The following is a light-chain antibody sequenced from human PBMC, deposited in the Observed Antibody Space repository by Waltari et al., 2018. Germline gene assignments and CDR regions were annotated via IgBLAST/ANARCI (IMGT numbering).Light chain of an antibody. CDR3: CSYAGSSTV. Sequence: QSALTQPASVSGSPGQSITISCTGTSSDVGSYNLVSWYQQHPGKAPKLMSYEVSKRPSGVSNRFSGSKSGNTASLTIAGLQAEDEADYYCCSYAGSSTVFGGGTTLTVL. V-gene: IGLV2-23*02. CDR1: SSDVGSYNL. J-gene: IGLJ2*01. CDR2: EVS.